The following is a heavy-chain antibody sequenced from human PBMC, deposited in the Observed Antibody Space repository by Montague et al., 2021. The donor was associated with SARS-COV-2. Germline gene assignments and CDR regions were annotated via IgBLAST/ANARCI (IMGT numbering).Heavy chain of an antibody. CDR1: GGSISSYS. CDR2: IYYSGST. V-gene: IGHV4-59*01. Sequence: SETLSLTCTVSGGSISSYSWRWIRQPPGKGLEWIVYIYYSGSTNYNPSLKSRVTISVDTSKNQFSLKLSSVTAADTAVYYCASQVPDFWSGIDYWGQGTLVTVSS. D-gene: IGHD3-3*01. CDR3: ASQVPDFWSGIDY. J-gene: IGHJ4*02.